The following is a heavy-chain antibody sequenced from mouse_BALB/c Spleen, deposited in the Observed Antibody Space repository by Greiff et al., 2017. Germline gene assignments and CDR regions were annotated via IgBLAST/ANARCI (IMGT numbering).Heavy chain of an antibody. Sequence: EVQLVESGGGLVKPGGSLKLSCAASGFTFSSYAMSWVRQSPEKRLEWVAEISSGGSYTYYPDTVTGRFTISRDNAKNTLYLEMSSLRSEDTAMYYCAKGGGNFFDYWGQGTTLTVSS. CDR3: AKGGGNFFDY. CDR2: ISSGGSYT. D-gene: IGHD2-1*01. CDR1: GFTFSSYA. V-gene: IGHV5-9-4*01. J-gene: IGHJ2*01.